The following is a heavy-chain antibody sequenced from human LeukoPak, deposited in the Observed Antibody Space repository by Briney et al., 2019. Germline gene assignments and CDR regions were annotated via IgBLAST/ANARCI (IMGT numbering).Heavy chain of an antibody. D-gene: IGHD3-22*01. CDR3: ARRRYYDSTGYFE. CDR1: GDYISSSSYY. J-gene: IGHJ1*01. CDR2: IYHSGRT. V-gene: IGHV4-39*01. Sequence: SETLSLTCAVSGDYISSSSYYWGWIRQSPGTGLEWIGDIYHSGRTYYNPSLKSRVAIHIDTSKNQFSLRLRSMTAADTAVFYCARRRYYDSTGYFEWGRGTLVTVSS.